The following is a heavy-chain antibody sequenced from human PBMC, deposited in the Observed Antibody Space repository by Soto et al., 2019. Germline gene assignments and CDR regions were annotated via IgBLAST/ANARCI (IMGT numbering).Heavy chain of an antibody. J-gene: IGHJ4*02. CDR3: ARAYRRSGYSSSWVFDS. V-gene: IGHV4-31*03. CDR2: IHYSGST. CDR1: GGSINSGGYY. Sequence: QVQLQESGPGLVKPSQTLSLICTVSGGSINSGGYYWSWIRQHPGKGVEWIGYIHYSGSTYHNPFLRSRVTISAGASENQFSLKLGSVTAADTAVYFCARAYRRSGYSSSWVFDSWGQGTLVNVSS. D-gene: IGHD6-13*01.